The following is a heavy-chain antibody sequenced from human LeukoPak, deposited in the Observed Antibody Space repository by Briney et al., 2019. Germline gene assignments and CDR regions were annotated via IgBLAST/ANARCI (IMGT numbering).Heavy chain of an antibody. J-gene: IGHJ2*01. CDR1: GYTFTGYY. V-gene: IGHV1-2*02. CDR2: INPNSGGT. D-gene: IGHD6-6*01. Sequence: ASVKVSCKASGYTFTGYYMHWVRQAPGQGLEWMGWINPNSGGTNYAQKFQGRVTMTRDTSISTAYMELSRLRSEDTAVYYCARGPVIGGHSSSSAWYFDLWGRGTLVTVSS. CDR3: ARGPVIGGHSSSSAWYFDL.